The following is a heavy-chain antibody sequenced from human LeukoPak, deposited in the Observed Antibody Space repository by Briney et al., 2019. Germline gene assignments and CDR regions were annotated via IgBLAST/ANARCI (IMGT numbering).Heavy chain of an antibody. Sequence: PAETLSLTCTASGFSFSGYDMRWIRQPPGKGLEWIGDIYYSGSTNYHPSLKSRVTISVDTSKNQFSLKLSSVTAADTAVYYCARAQSSSPTRFVWFDYCGQGTLVTVSS. CDR3: ARAQSSSPTRFVWFDY. V-gene: IGHV4-59*01. CDR1: GFSFSGYD. D-gene: IGHD6-6*01. J-gene: IGHJ4*02. CDR2: IYYSGST.